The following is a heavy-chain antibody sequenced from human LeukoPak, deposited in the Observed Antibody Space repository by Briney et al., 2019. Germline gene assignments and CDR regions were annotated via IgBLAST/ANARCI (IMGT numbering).Heavy chain of an antibody. CDR3: ARGPPDDYGLDY. CDR2: INPSGGST. V-gene: IGHV1-46*01. Sequence: PEASVKVSCKASGYTFTNYYMHWVRQAPGQGLEWMGIINPSGGSTSYAQKFQGRVTMTGDTSTSTVYMELSSLRSEDTAVYYCARGPPDDYGLDYWGQGTLVTVSS. CDR1: GYTFTNYY. D-gene: IGHD4-17*01. J-gene: IGHJ4*02.